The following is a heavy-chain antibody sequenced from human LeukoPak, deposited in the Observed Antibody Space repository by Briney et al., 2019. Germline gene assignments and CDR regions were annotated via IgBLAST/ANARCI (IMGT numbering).Heavy chain of an antibody. D-gene: IGHD2-2*01. Sequence: PGGSLRLSCVASGFTFTNYAMGWVRQAPGKGLEWVSGVSVSGGSTYYADSVKGRFTISRDNSKNTVSLQMISLRVEDTALYYCAKVGSSTSYFLDYWGQGTLVTVSS. CDR3: AKVGSSTSYFLDY. J-gene: IGHJ4*02. V-gene: IGHV3-23*01. CDR2: VSVSGGST. CDR1: GFTFTNYA.